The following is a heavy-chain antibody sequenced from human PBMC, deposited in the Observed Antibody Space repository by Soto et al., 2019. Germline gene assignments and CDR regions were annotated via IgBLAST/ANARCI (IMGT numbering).Heavy chain of an antibody. CDR1: GFTFTNYW. V-gene: IGHV3-74*01. J-gene: IGHJ4*02. CDR3: GSVFEY. CDR2: IDNDGIYT. Sequence: DVQLVESGGGLVQPGGSLRLSCAASGFTFTNYWMHWVRQGPEKGLVWVSRIDNDGIYTSYADSVKGRFTISSDNAKNTLYLEMNNLRAEDTAVYYCGSVFEYWGQGSLVTVSS.